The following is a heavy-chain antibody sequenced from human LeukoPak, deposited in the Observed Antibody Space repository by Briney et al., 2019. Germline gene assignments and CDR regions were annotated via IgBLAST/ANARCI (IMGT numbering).Heavy chain of an antibody. D-gene: IGHD6-19*01. CDR2: TYHSGST. V-gene: IGHV4-39*07. Sequence: PSETLSLTCTVSGGSISSSSYYWGWIRQPPGKGLEWIGKTYHSGSTNYNPSLKSRVTISVDKSKNQFSLKLSSVTAADTAVYYCARDCNEKVAGTSNWFDPWGQGTLVTVSS. CDR3: ARDCNEKVAGTSNWFDP. CDR1: GGSISSSSYY. J-gene: IGHJ5*02.